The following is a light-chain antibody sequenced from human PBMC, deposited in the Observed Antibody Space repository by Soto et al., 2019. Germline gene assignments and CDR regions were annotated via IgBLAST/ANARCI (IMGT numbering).Light chain of an antibody. V-gene: IGLV2-14*01. CDR1: SSDVGGYNY. J-gene: IGLJ2*01. Sequence: QSALTQPASVSGSPGQSITISCTGTSSDVGGYNYVSWYQQHPGKAPKLMIYEVSNRPLGVSNRFSGSKSGNTASLTISGLQAEDEADYYCTSYTRSSTLVVFGGGTKVT. CDR2: EVS. CDR3: TSYTRSSTLVV.